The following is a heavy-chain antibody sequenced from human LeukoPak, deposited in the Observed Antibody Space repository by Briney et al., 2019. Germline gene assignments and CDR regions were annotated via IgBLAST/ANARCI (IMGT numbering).Heavy chain of an antibody. CDR3: ARGTGTTDY. CDR1: GFTFNSYL. D-gene: IGHD1-7*01. CDR2: IKQDGSEK. V-gene: IGHV3-7*01. Sequence: GGSLRLSCAASGFTFNSYLMSWVRQAPGKGLEWVANIKQDGSEKYYVDSVKGRFTISRDNAKNSLYLQMNSLRAEDTAVYYCARGTGTTDYWGQGTLVTVSS. J-gene: IGHJ4*02.